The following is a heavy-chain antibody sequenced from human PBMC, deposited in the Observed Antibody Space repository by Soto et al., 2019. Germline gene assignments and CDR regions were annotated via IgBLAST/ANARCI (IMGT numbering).Heavy chain of an antibody. V-gene: IGHV3-23*01. Sequence: EVQLLESGGGLVQPGGSLRLSCAASGFTFSSYAMSWVRQAPGKGLEWVSAISGSGGSTYYADSVKGRFTISRDNSKNTLYLQMNSLRAEDTAVYYCANEQPAEGQYDVLFDYWGQGTLVTVSS. CDR3: ANEQPAEGQYDVLFDY. CDR1: GFTFSSYA. CDR2: ISGSGGST. J-gene: IGHJ4*02. D-gene: IGHD3-3*01.